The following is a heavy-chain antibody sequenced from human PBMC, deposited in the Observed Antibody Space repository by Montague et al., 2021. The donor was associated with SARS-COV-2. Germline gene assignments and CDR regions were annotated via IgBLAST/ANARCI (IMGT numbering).Heavy chain of an antibody. CDR3: ARHERFDYYYGMDV. V-gene: IGHV4-59*08. CDR2: LLDKTN. Sequence: SETLSLTCTVSGVAELSRGSEEHRSDLQSLAELVWRLLLDKTNNYNPSLTSRVTMSLDTSKNQVSLKVSSVTATDTAVYYCARHERFDYYYGMDVWGRGTTVTVSS. CDR1: GVAELSRG. J-gene: IGHJ6*02. D-gene: IGHD3-10*01.